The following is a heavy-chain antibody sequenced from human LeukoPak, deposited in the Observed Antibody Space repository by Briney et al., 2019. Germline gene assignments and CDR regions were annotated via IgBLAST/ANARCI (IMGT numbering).Heavy chain of an antibody. V-gene: IGHV4-34*01. CDR1: GGSFSGYY. D-gene: IGHD5-18*01. CDR2: INHSGST. Sequence: SETLSLACAVYGGSFSGYYWSWIRQPPGKGLEWIGEINHSGSTNYNPSLKSRVTISVDTSKNQFSLKLSSVTAADTAVYYCARLGIQLWPAARYFDYWGQGTLVTVSS. J-gene: IGHJ4*02. CDR3: ARLGIQLWPAARYFDY.